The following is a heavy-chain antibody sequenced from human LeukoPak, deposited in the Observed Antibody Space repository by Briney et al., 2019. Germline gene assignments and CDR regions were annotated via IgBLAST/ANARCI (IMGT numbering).Heavy chain of an antibody. Sequence: GGSLRLSCAASGFTFSSSAMHWVRQAPGKGLEWVSFISRSSDLTYYADSVKGRFTISRDNAENSLYLQMNSLRVEDMAVYYCAKVKERWRDSSSYNDFWGQGTLVTVSS. J-gene: IGHJ4*02. CDR3: AKVKERWRDSSSYNDF. CDR1: GFTFSSSA. CDR2: ISRSSDLT. V-gene: IGHV3-48*01. D-gene: IGHD3-22*01.